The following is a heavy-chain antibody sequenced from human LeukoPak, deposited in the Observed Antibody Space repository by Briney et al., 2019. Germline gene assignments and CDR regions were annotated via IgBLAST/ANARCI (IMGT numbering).Heavy chain of an antibody. V-gene: IGHV3-48*04. J-gene: IGHJ4*02. CDR3: ARGRGYCTGVSCDIDY. CDR1: GFTFNAYS. D-gene: IGHD2-8*02. Sequence: GGSLRLSCAASGFTFNAYSMNWVRQAPGKGLEWVSDIISRGDTTHYAASVKGRFTISRDNAKNSVFLHLNSLRGDDTAVYYCARGRGYCTGVSCDIDYWGQGTLVTVSS. CDR2: IISRGDTT.